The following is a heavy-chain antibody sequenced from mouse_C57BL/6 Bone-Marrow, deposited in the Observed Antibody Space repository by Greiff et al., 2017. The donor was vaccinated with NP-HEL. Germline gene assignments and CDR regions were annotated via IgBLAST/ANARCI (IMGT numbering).Heavy chain of an antibody. CDR3: ARLPPRYFDV. J-gene: IGHJ1*03. CDR2: IYPRSGNT. D-gene: IGHD6-1*01. V-gene: IGHV1-81*01. Sequence: QVQLQQSGAELARPGASVKLSCKASGYTFTSYGISWVKQRTGQGLEWIGEIYPRSGNTYYNQKFKGKATLTAEKSSSTAYMELRSLTSEDSAVYFCARLPPRYFDVWGTGTTVTVSS. CDR1: GYTFTSYG.